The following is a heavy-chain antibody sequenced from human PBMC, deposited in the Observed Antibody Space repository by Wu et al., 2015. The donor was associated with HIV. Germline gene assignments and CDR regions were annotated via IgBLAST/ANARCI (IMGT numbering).Heavy chain of an antibody. V-gene: IGHV1-69*13. CDR1: GGTFSSYA. CDR3: ARDTLPPDGDWRDVGVPTP. CDR2: IIPIFGTA. Sequence: QVQLVQSGAEVKKPGSSVKVSCKASGGTFSSYAISWVRQAPGQGLEWMGRIIPIFGTANYAQKFQGRVTITADESTSTAYMELSSLRSEDTAVYYCARDTLPPDGDWRDVGVPTPWGHGNPGPPSP. D-gene: IGHD4-17*01. J-gene: IGHJ5*02.